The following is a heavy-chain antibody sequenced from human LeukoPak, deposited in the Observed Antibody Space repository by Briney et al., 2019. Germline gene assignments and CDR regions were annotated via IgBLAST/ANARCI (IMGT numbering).Heavy chain of an antibody. CDR1: GGSINNYY. CDR3: ARYSNTAARFLDY. J-gene: IGHJ4*02. CDR2: IYHSGIT. V-gene: IGHV4-59*13. Sequence: SETLSLTCTVSGGSINNYYWSWIRLPPGKGLEWIGHIYHSGITSYNPSLKSRVTISVDTSKNHFSLKLTSVNAAATAVYYCARYSNTAARFLDYWGQGTVVTVSS. D-gene: IGHD2-2*01.